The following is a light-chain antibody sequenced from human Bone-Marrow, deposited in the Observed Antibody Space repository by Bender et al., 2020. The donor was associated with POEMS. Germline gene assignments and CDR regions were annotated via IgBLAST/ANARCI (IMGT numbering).Light chain of an antibody. Sequence: QPALTQPASVSGSPGQSITISCTGTTSDIGTYNYVSWYQQHPGKAPKLLIYEVNRRPSGLSDRFSGSKSGNTASLTISGLQPEDEADYYCSSYTSSSTLLFGGGTKLTIL. CDR3: SSYTSSSTLL. V-gene: IGLV2-14*01. CDR2: EVN. CDR1: TSDIGTYNY. J-gene: IGLJ3*02.